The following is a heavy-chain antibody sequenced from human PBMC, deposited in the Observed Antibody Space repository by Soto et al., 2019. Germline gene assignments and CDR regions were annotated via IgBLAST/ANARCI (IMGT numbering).Heavy chain of an antibody. CDR1: GGTFSTHA. CDR3: ARGYCSGGNCYSGMDV. CDR2: IIPISGTT. V-gene: IGHV1-69*13. Sequence: ASVKVSCKASGGTFSTHAIIWVRQAPGHGLEWMGGIIPISGTTYYTQKFQGRVTITADEPTSTAFMELSSLKSDDTAVFYCARGYCSGGNCYSGMDVWGQGTMVTVSS. J-gene: IGHJ6*02. D-gene: IGHD2-15*01.